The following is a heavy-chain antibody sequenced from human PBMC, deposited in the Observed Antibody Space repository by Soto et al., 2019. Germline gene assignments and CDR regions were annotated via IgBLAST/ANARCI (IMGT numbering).Heavy chain of an antibody. CDR1: GDFISYYS. Sequence: PXGTLCLTFTVSGDFISYYSWAWIRQSAGKGLEWIGRVYSTGTIFYNPSLKSRATMSVDTSKNQFSLKLTSVNAADTAVYYCARDDFGRSTRAFDPWGQGTLVTVSS. D-gene: IGHD4-17*01. J-gene: IGHJ5*02. CDR2: VYSTGTI. CDR3: ARDDFGRSTRAFDP. V-gene: IGHV4-4*07.